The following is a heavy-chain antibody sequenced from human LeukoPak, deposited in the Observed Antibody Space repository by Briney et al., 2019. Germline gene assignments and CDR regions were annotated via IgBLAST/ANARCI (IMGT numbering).Heavy chain of an antibody. V-gene: IGHV2-70*17. J-gene: IGHJ4*02. D-gene: IGHD3-10*01. CDR2: IDWDDET. CDR3: ARTRGASGSYYPDY. Sequence: SGPALVKPTQTLTLTCTFSGFSLNPAGLCVSWFRQPPGKALEWLARIDWDDETFYSTSLRTRLSIFKDTSKNLVVLTITNMGPLDTATYYCARTRGASGSYYPDYWGQGTLVTVSS. CDR1: GFSLNPAGLC.